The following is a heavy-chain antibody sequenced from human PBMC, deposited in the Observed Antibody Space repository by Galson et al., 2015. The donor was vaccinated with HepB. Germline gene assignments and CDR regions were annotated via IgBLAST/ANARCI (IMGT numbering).Heavy chain of an antibody. Sequence: SLRLSCAASGFTFSSYGMHWVRQAPGKGLEWVAVISYDGSNKYYADSVKGRFTISRDNSKNTLYLQMNSLRAEDTAVYYCAKTYRGVTGYYGMDVWGQGTTVTVSS. CDR2: ISYDGSNK. CDR3: AKTYRGVTGYYGMDV. V-gene: IGHV3-30*18. CDR1: GFTFSSYG. J-gene: IGHJ6*02. D-gene: IGHD3-10*01.